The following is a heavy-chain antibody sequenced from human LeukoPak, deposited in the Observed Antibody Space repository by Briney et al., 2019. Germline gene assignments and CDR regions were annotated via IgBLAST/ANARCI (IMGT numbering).Heavy chain of an antibody. CDR1: GYTFTGYY. D-gene: IGHD1-26*01. J-gene: IGHJ4*02. Sequence: GASVKVSCKASGYTFTGYYMHWVRQAPGQGLEWMGRINPNSGGTNYAQKFQGRVTMTRDTSISTAYMELSRLRSDDTAVYYCARARSGSYRINFDYWGQGTLVTVSS. V-gene: IGHV1-2*06. CDR3: ARARSGSYRINFDY. CDR2: INPNSGGT.